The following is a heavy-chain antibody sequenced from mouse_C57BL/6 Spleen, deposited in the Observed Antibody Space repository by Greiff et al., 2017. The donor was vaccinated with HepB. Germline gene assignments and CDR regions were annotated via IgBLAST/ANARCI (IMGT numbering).Heavy chain of an antibody. V-gene: IGHV1-22*01. CDR2: INPNNGGT. CDR1: GYTFTDYN. D-gene: IGHD1-1*01. J-gene: IGHJ2*01. Sequence: VQLQQSGPELVKPGASVKMSCKASGYTFTDYNMHWVKQSHGKSLEWIGYINPNNGGTSYNQKFKGKATLTVNKSSSTAYMELRSLTSEDSAVYYCARERPFITTVVFDYWGQGTTLTVSS. CDR3: ARERPFITTVVFDY.